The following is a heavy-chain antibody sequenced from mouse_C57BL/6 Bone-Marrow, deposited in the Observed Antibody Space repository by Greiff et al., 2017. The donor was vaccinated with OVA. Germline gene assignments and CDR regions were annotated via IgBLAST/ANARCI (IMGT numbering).Heavy chain of an antibody. CDR3: ARRDDGISYVGFDV. CDR2: IHPNSGST. D-gene: IGHD1-1*01. Sequence: QVQLQQPGAELVKPGASVKLSCKASGYTFTSYWMHWVKQRPGQGLEWLGMIHPNSGSTNYNEKFKSKATLTVDKSSSTAYMHLSSLTSEDSAVYYWARRDDGISYVGFDVWGTGTTVTVSS. CDR1: GYTFTSYW. J-gene: IGHJ1*03. V-gene: IGHV1-64*01.